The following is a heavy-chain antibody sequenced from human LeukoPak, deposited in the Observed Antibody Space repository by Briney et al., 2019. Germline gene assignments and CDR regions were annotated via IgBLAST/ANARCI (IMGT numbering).Heavy chain of an antibody. CDR3: ARGPPVATYYYFEY. D-gene: IGHD1-1*01. CDR1: GFTVSAYY. Sequence: GGSLRLSCAASGFTVSAYYMTWVRQAPGKGLEWVSVLFGGGSIYYADSVNGRFTISRDNSKNTLYLQLNSLRAEDTAVYYCARGPPVATYYYFEYWGQGTLVAVSS. J-gene: IGHJ4*02. CDR2: LFGGGSI. V-gene: IGHV3-53*01.